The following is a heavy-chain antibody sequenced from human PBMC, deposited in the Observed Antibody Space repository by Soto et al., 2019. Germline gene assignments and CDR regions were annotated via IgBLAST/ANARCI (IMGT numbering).Heavy chain of an antibody. CDR2: IWHTGRP. Sequence: QLQLRESGPGLVQPSGTLSLTCDVSGDSLTNNHWWSWVRQAPGKGLGWIGEIWHTGRPNYNPSLKSRVAFSKDKSKNQFSLKLSSVSAADTAVYYCVRDSRTGCSSINCYMHWGQGTLVTVSS. J-gene: IGHJ4*02. D-gene: IGHD2-15*01. V-gene: IGHV4-4*02. CDR1: GDSLTNNHW. CDR3: VRDSRTGCSSINCYMH.